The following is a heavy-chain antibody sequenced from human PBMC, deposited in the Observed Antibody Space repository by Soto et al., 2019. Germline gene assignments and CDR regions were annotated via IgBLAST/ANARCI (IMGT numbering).Heavy chain of an antibody. D-gene: IGHD2-21*01. Sequence: LRLSCAASGFTFNTYGMHWLRQAPGQGLEWVAVISYGGSDKYYADSVKGRFIISRDNSKNTLYLQMNSLRAEDTAIYYCAKSPNSYCSSAYCYKFYFDFWGQGALVTVSS. CDR3: AKSPNSYCSSAYCYKFYFDF. CDR2: ISYGGSDK. V-gene: IGHV3-30*18. J-gene: IGHJ4*02. CDR1: GFTFNTYG.